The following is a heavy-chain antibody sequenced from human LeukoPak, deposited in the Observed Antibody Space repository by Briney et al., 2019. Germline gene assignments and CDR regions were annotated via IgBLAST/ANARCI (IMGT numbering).Heavy chain of an antibody. CDR3: ASVHPSAAIGS. V-gene: IGHV4-61*01. CDR1: GGSVSSGSYY. D-gene: IGHD2-2*01. J-gene: IGHJ5*02. CDR2: ICYSGST. Sequence: SETLSLTCTVSGGSVSSGSYYWSWIRQPPGKGLEWIGYICYSGSTNYNPSLKSRVTISVDTSKNQFSLKLSSVTAADTAVYYCASVHPSAAIGSWSQGTLVTVSS.